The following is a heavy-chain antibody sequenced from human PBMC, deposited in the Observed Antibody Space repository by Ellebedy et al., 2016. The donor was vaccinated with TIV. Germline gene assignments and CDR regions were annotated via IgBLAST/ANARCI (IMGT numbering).Heavy chain of an antibody. Sequence: AASVKVSCKASGYTFTDYRLDWVRHVPGHGLEWMGWINPNGGGVHYVQKFQGRVTMTGDTSISTAYLELSRLTSDDTAVYYCARDYWGSYEYWGQGTLVTVAS. CDR3: ARDYWGSYEY. D-gene: IGHD1-26*01. V-gene: IGHV1-2*02. CDR2: INPNGGGV. J-gene: IGHJ4*02. CDR1: GYTFTDYR.